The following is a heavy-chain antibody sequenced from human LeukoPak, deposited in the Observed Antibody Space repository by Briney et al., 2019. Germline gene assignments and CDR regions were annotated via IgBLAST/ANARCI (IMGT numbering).Heavy chain of an antibody. CDR2: IYNSGST. CDR1: GYSISSGYY. Sequence: NPSETLSLTCAVSGYSISSGYYWGWLRQPPGKGLEWIGSIYNSGSTYYNPSLKSRVTISVDTSKNQFSLKLSSVTAADTAVYYCARDKHYDFWSGYHPYDAFDIWGQGTMVTVSS. V-gene: IGHV4-38-2*02. J-gene: IGHJ3*02. D-gene: IGHD3-3*01. CDR3: ARDKHYDFWSGYHPYDAFDI.